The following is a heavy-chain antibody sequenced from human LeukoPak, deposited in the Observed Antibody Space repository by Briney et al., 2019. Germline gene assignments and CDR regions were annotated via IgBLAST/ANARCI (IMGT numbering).Heavy chain of an antibody. CDR1: SGSISSGSYY. Sequence: SQTLSLTCTVSSGSISSGSYYWSRIRQPAGKGLEWIGRIYTSGSTNYNPSLKSRVTISVDTSKNQFSLKLSSVTAADTAVYYCARGVVGATSNWFDPWGQGTLVTVSS. J-gene: IGHJ5*02. V-gene: IGHV4-61*02. D-gene: IGHD1-26*01. CDR2: IYTSGST. CDR3: ARGVVGATSNWFDP.